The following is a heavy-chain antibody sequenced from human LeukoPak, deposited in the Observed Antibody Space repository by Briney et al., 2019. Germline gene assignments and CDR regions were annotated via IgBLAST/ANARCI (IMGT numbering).Heavy chain of an antibody. V-gene: IGHV1-2*02. D-gene: IGHD3-22*01. Sequence: ALVKVSCKASGYTFTGYYLHWVRQAPGQGLEWMGWINPNSGGTNYAQKFQGRVTMTRDTSISTAYMELSRLRSDDTAVYYCAIDSSGYYYFDYWGQVTPVTVSS. CDR3: AIDSSGYYYFDY. J-gene: IGHJ4*02. CDR1: GYTFTGYY. CDR2: INPNSGGT.